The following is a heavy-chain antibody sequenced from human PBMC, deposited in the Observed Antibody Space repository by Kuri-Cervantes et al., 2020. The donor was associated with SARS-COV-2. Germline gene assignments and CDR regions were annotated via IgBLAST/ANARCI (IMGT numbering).Heavy chain of an antibody. CDR3: ARYFWSGAYYFDY. J-gene: IGHJ4*02. CDR1: GGSFSGYY. V-gene: IGHV4-34*01. D-gene: IGHD3-3*01. Sequence: SQTLSLTCAVYGGSFSGYYWGWIRQPPGKGLEWIGSVSYSGSAYYNPSLKSRVTIFVDTSKNQLSLWLTSVTAADTAVYYCARYFWSGAYYFDYWGQETLVTVSS. CDR2: VSYSGSA.